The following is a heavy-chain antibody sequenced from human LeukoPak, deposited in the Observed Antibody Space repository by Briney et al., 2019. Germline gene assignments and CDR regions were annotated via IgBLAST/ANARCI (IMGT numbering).Heavy chain of an antibody. CDR1: DGSVSSTGYY. J-gene: IGHJ4*01. Sequence: SETLSLTCTVSDGSVSSTGYYWGWIRQPPGKGLEWIGSIYYSGSTYYNPSLKSRVTISVDTSKSQFSLKVSSVTAADTTVYYCARSKYSSGFYFDFWGHGTLVTVSS. CDR2: IYYSGST. CDR3: ARSKYSSGFYFDF. D-gene: IGHD6-19*01. V-gene: IGHV4-39*01.